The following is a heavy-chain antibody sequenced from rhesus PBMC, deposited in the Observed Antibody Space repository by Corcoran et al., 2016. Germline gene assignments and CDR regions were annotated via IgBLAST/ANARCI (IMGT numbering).Heavy chain of an antibody. J-gene: IGHJ4*01. CDR2: IYGSSGST. CDR3: ARVEAAAGTVDFDY. CDR1: GGSISRNY. D-gene: IGHD6-31*01. Sequence: QVQLQESGPGLVKPSETLSLTCAVSGGSISRNYWRWIRQPPGRGLEWIGYIYGSSGSTYYNTSLKSRVTISTDTSKNQFSRKLSSVTAADTAVYYCARVEAAAGTVDFDYWGQGVLVTVSS. V-gene: IGHV4-165*01.